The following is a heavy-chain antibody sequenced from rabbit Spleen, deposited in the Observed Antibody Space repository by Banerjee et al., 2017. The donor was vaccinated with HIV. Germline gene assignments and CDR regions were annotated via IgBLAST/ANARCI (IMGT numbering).Heavy chain of an antibody. CDR1: GFSFSSGYY. J-gene: IGHJ4*01. Sequence: QSLEESGGDLVKPGASLTLTCTASGFSFSSGYYMCWVRQAPGKGPEWIACIATGSGSTYYASWAKGRFTISKTSSTTVTLQMTSLTDADTATYFCTRDDGSGHYIDGYFNLWGPGTLVTVS. CDR3: TRDDGSGHYIDGYFNL. D-gene: IGHD1-1*01. V-gene: IGHV1S40*01. CDR2: IATGSGST.